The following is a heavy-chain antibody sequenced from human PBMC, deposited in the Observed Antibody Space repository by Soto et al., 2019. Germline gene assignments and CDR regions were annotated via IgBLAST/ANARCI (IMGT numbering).Heavy chain of an antibody. CDR2: IKQDGSEK. CDR3: ARVARRDSRYSQADY. CDR1: GFTFSDYW. V-gene: IGHV3-7*01. D-gene: IGHD3-22*01. Sequence: EVQLVDSGGGLVQPGGSLRLSCAASGFTFSDYWMSWVRQAPGKGLEWVANIKQDGSEKYYVDSVKGRFTISRDNTNNSLDLQMNSLRAEDTALYFCARVARRDSRYSQADYLGQGTLVTVSS. J-gene: IGHJ4*02.